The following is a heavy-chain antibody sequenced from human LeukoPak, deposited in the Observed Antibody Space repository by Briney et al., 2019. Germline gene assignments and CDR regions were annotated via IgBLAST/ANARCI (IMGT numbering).Heavy chain of an antibody. D-gene: IGHD5-24*01. Sequence: ASVNVSCKASNYTFTSYGINWVRQAPAQGLEWMGWISAYNGNTNYAQKLQGRVTMTTDTSTSTAYMELRSLRSDDTAVYYCARLRDGYNYDYWGQGTLVTVSS. J-gene: IGHJ4*02. CDR3: ARLRDGYNYDY. CDR2: ISAYNGNT. CDR1: NYTFTSYG. V-gene: IGHV1-18*01.